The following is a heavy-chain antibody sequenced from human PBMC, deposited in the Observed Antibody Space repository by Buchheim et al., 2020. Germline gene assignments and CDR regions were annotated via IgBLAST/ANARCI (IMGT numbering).Heavy chain of an antibody. D-gene: IGHD6-13*01. CDR1: SGSISSTNYY. V-gene: IGHV4-39*01. J-gene: IGHJ4*02. CDR2: IYYSGTT. Sequence: QLQLQESGPGLVRPSETLSLTCTVSSGSISSTNYYWGWIRQPPGKGLEWIASIYYSGTTWYSPSLKSRVPISVDTSKNQFSLNLRSVTAADTAVYYCARQRGDSSSSPRYEYWGQGTL. CDR3: ARQRGDSSSSPRYEY.